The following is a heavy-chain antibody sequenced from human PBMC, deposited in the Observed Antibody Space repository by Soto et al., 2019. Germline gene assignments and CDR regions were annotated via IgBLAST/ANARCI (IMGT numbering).Heavy chain of an antibody. CDR2: IVVGSGNT. J-gene: IGHJ6*02. Sequence: SVKVSCKTSGFTFTSATVQWVRQARGQRLEWIGWIVVGSGNTDYAQNFHERVTITRDMSTSAVYMELSSLTSDDTAVYYCAAADYDFWSGYYTYYYGMDVWGQGTTVTVSS. CDR1: GFTFTSAT. CDR3: AAADYDFWSGYYTYYYGMDV. D-gene: IGHD3-3*01. V-gene: IGHV1-58*01.